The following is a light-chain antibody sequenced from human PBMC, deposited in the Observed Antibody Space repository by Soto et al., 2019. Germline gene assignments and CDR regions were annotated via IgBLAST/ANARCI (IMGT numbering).Light chain of an antibody. J-gene: IGKJ1*01. Sequence: EIVMTQSPATLSVSPGERATLSCRASQSVSSNLAWYQQKPGQAPRLLIYGASTRATGIPARFSGSGSGTDFTLTISRLEPEDFAVYYCQQYGRTSWTFGQGT. CDR3: QQYGRTSWT. CDR1: QSVSSN. CDR2: GAS. V-gene: IGKV3-15*01.